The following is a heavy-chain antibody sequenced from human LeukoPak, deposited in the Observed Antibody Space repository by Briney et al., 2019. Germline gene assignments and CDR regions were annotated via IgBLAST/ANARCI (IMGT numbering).Heavy chain of an antibody. CDR2: ICWNRGVK. CDR1: GFTFADYA. CDR3: AKVHIVGATRGYFDY. V-gene: IGHV3-9*01. D-gene: IGHD1-26*01. J-gene: IGHJ4*02. Sequence: CLRLSPSAPGFTFADYAMHWVRHAPGKGLEWLSGICWNRGVKNYADSVKGRFTISRDRTKNSLNMQMDSLRAEDTALYYCAKVHIVGATRGYFDYWGQGTLVTVYS.